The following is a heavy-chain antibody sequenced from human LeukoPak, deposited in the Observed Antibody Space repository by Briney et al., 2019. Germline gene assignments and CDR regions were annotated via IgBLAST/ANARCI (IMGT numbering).Heavy chain of an antibody. CDR2: INHSGST. V-gene: IGHV4-34*01. D-gene: IGHD2-2*01. CDR3: ARGRVPAGRYFYYYMDV. CDR1: GGTLSGYH. J-gene: IGHJ6*03. Sequence: PSQTPSPTFALFGGTLSGYHWSWIRHRPGKGLEWVGEINHSGSTKCNPSLKSRVTISADTSKNQFSLKLSSVTAADTAVYYCARGRVPAGRYFYYYMDVWDKGTTVTVSS.